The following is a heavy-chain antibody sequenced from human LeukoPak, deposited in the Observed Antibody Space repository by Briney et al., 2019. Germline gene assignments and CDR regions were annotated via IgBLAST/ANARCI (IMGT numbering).Heavy chain of an antibody. CDR1: GDSVSSHLAT. V-gene: IGHV6-1*01. Sequence: SQTLSLTCVISGDSVSSHLATWNWIRQSPSRGLEWLGRTYYRSKWSTDYAVSVNSRLTINPDTSKNHFPLQLSFVTPEDTALYFCARALGVVFDYWGQGTLVTVSS. CDR2: TYYRSKWST. CDR3: ARALGVVFDY. D-gene: IGHD2-8*01. J-gene: IGHJ4*02.